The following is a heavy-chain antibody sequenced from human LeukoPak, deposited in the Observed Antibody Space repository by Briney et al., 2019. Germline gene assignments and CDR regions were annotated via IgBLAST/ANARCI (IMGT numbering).Heavy chain of an antibody. V-gene: IGHV5-51*01. CDR2: IYPGDSDT. CDR3: ARGDASMATGFNY. Sequence: GESLKISCKPSGFTFTNSWIGWVRQMLGKGLEWMGIIYPGDSDTKYSPSFRGQVTMSADKSTSTAYLQWGSLKASDTAMYFCARGDASMATGFNYWGQGTLVTVSS. J-gene: IGHJ4*01. D-gene: IGHD6-6*01. CDR1: GFTFTNSW.